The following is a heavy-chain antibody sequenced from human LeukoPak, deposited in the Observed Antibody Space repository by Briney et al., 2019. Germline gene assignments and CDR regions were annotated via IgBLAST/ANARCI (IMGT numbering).Heavy chain of an antibody. Sequence: SETLSLTCTVSGGSISGYYWSWIRQPPGKGLEWIGYIYYSGSTNYNPSLKSRLTMSVDTSKNQFSLKLSSVTAADTAVYYCAREYSGYGWVDYWGQGTLVTVSS. V-gene: IGHV4-59*08. CDR2: IYYSGST. D-gene: IGHD5-12*01. CDR1: GGSISGYY. J-gene: IGHJ4*02. CDR3: AREYSGYGWVDY.